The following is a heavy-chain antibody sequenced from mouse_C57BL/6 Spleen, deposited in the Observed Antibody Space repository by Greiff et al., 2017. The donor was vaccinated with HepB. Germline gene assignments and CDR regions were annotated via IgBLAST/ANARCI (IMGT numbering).Heavy chain of an antibody. V-gene: IGHV1-76*01. CDR1: GYTFTDYY. D-gene: IGHD4-1*01. CDR2: IYPGSGNT. J-gene: IGHJ2*01. Sequence: QVQLQQSGAELVRPGASVKLSCKASGYTFTDYYINWVKQRPGQGLEWIARIYPGSGNTYYNEKFKGKATLTAEKSSSTAYMQLSSLTSEDSAVYFCARGLGLYYFDYWGQGTTLTVSS. CDR3: ARGLGLYYFDY.